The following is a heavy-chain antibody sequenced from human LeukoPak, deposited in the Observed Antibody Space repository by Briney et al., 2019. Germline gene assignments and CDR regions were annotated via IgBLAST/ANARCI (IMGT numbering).Heavy chain of an antibody. J-gene: IGHJ4*02. Sequence: SETLSLTCTVSGGSISSYYWSWIRQPPGKGLEWIGYIYYSGSTNYNPSLKSRVTISVDTSKNQFSLKLSSVTAADTAVYYCARALNYYDSSGYYYWGQGTLVTVSS. CDR1: GGSISSYY. V-gene: IGHV4-59*01. CDR2: IYYSGST. D-gene: IGHD3-22*01. CDR3: ARALNYYDSSGYYY.